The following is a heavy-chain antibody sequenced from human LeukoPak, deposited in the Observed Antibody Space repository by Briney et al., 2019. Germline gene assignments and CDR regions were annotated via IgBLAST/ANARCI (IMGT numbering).Heavy chain of an antibody. CDR2: IYWDDDK. CDR1: GFSLSTSGVG. D-gene: IGHD7-27*01. Sequence: SGPTLVKPTQTLTLTCTFSGFSLSTSGVGVGWIRQPPGEALEWLALIYWDDDKHYSPSLKSRLTITKDTSKNQVVLTMTNMDPVDTATYYCAHSSGISETGGYYFDYWGQGTLVTVSS. CDR3: AHSSGISETGGYYFDY. V-gene: IGHV2-5*02. J-gene: IGHJ4*02.